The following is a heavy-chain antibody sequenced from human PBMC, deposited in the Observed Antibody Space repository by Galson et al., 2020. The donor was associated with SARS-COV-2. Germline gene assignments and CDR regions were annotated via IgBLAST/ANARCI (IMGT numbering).Heavy chain of an antibody. CDR1: GFTFSSYS. Sequence: GGSLRLSCAASGFTFSSYSMNWVRQAPGKGLEWVSYISSSSSTIYYADSVKGRFTISRDNAKNSLYLQMNSLRAEDPAVYYCARAPVVDYYDYVWGSYRTPEVVDYWGQGTLVTVSS. V-gene: IGHV3-48*01. CDR2: ISSSSSTI. CDR3: ARAPVVDYYDYVWGSYRTPEVVDY. D-gene: IGHD3-16*02. J-gene: IGHJ4*02.